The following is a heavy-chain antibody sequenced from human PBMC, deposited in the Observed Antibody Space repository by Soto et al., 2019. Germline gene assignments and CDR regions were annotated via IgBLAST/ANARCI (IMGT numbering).Heavy chain of an antibody. CDR2: IYYSGST. V-gene: IGHV4-31*03. J-gene: IGHJ4*02. CDR3: ARGDYGSGFGYFDY. CDR1: GGAISSGGYY. Sequence: QVQLQESGPGLVKPSQTLSLTCTVSGGAISSGGYYWSWIRQHPGKSLEWIGYIYYSGSTYYNPALKSRVTISVDTSKNQLSLKLSSVTAADTAVYYCARGDYGSGFGYFDYWGQGTLVTVSS. D-gene: IGHD3-10*01.